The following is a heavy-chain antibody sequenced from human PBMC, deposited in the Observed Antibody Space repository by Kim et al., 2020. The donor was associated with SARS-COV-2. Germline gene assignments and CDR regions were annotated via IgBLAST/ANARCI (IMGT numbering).Heavy chain of an antibody. V-gene: IGHV3-23*01. Sequence: GGSLRLSCVASGFIFSSYTMSWVRQAPGKGLEWVSSISNTGGNTLYADSVKGRFTISRDNSKYALYLHTHSLRAEDTALYYCAKSSDWGNYFDYWGQGTL. CDR1: GFIFSSYT. CDR2: ISNTGGNT. CDR3: AKSSDWGNYFDY. J-gene: IGHJ4*02. D-gene: IGHD6-19*01.